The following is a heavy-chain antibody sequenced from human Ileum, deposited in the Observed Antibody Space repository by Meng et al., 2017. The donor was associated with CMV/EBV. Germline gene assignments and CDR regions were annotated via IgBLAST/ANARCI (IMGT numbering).Heavy chain of an antibody. V-gene: IGHV4-4*02. CDR2: ISYSGDT. J-gene: IGHJ4*02. Sequence: SETLSLTCAVSGDSISRNLWWSWVRQPPGKGLEWIGEISYSGDTKYNPSLQSRATISSDTTNNRFSLRLNSVTAADTGVYFCARSPGFWSLDYWGQGTLVTVSS. D-gene: IGHD2-8*02. CDR1: GDSISRNLW. CDR3: ARSPGFWSLDY.